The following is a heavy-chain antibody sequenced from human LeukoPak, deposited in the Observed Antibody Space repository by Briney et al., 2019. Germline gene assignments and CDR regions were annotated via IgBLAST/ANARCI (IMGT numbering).Heavy chain of an antibody. Sequence: GGALRLSCSTSGFTFTDHYMSWIRLAPGKGLENISSISTSGTTRYDAASVKRRFTISRDNAKNSLSVQLSSLRPEDAAVYYCARSGHCISTNCYNIWKRRLYGMDVWGQGITVTVSS. CDR2: ISTSGTTR. CDR1: GFTFTDHY. D-gene: IGHD2-2*02. CDR3: ARSGHCISTNCYNIWKRRLYGMDV. V-gene: IGHV3-11*01. J-gene: IGHJ6*02.